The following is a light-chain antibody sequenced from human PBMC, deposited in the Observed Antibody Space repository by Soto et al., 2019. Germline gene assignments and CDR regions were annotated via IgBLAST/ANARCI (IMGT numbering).Light chain of an antibody. CDR1: SSDVGSYNL. J-gene: IGLJ2*01. Sequence: ALTQPASVSGSPGQSITISCTGTSSDVGSYNLVSWYQQHPGKAPKLMIYEGSKRPSGVSNRFSGSKSGNTASLTISGLQAEDEADYYCCSYAGSSTHVVFGGGTKLTVL. V-gene: IGLV2-23*01. CDR2: EGS. CDR3: CSYAGSSTHVV.